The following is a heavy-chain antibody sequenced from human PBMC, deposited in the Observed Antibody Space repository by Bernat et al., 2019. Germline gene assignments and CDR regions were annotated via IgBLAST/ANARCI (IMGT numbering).Heavy chain of an antibody. CDR1: GFTFSSYA. V-gene: IGHV3-23*01. CDR3: EKEGGSMTMVRGVIITSSCFDY. D-gene: IGHD3-10*01. CDR2: FIGSGGST. Sequence: EVQLLESGGGLLQPGGSLRLSCAASGFTFSSYAMSWVRQAPGKGLDLVSAFIGSGGSTYYADSVKGRFNISRDNSKNTLYLQMNSLRAEDTAVYYCEKEGGSMTMVRGVIITSSCFDYWGQGTLVTVSS. J-gene: IGHJ4*02.